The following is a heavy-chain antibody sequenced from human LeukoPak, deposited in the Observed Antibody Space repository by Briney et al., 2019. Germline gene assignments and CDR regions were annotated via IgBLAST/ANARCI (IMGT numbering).Heavy chain of an antibody. V-gene: IGHV3-21*01. J-gene: IGHJ4*02. CDR1: GFTFSSYS. D-gene: IGHD6-19*01. CDR3: ARDSSGRFDY. Sequence: GGSLRLSCAASGFTFSSYSTNWVRQAPGKGLEWVSSISSSSSYIYYADSVKGRFTISRDNAKNSLYLQMNSLRAEDTAVYYCARDSSGRFDYWGQGTLVTVSS. CDR2: ISSSSSYI.